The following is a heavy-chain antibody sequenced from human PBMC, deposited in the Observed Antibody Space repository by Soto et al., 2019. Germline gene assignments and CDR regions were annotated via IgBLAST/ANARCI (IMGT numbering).Heavy chain of an antibody. J-gene: IGHJ2*01. CDR1: GGSISSGGYY. CDR2: IYYSGST. V-gene: IGHV4-31*03. CDR3: ARDIVVVTGHSYIDL. D-gene: IGHD2-21*02. Sequence: QLQLQESGPGLVKPSQTLSLTCTVSGGSISSGGYYWSWRRQHPGKGLEWIGYIYYSGSTYYNPSRESRVTISVDASKNQFSLQMRSVTDAETAVYYCARDIVVVTGHSYIDLWGRGTLVTVSS.